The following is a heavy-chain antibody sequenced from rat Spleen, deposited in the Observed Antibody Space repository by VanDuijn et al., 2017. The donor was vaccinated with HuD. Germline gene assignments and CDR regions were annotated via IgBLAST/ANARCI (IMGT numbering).Heavy chain of an antibody. Sequence: QVQLKESGPGLVQPSQTLSLTCTVSGFSLTIYHVSWFRQPPGKGLEWMGIMWTGGSAAYNSLLKSRLSISRDTSKSQVFLEMNSLQTKDTATYYCARMYTTDGAFDYWGQGVMVTVSS. CDR3: ARMYTTDGAFDY. V-gene: IGHV2-43*01. CDR2: MWTGGSA. J-gene: IGHJ2*01. CDR1: GFSLTIYH. D-gene: IGHD1-6*01.